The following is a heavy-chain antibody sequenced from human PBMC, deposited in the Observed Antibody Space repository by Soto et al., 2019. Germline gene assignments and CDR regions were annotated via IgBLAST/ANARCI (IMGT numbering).Heavy chain of an antibody. V-gene: IGHV1-2*04. Sequence: QVQLVQSGAEVKKPGASVKVSCKASGYTFTGYYMHWVRQAPGQGLEWMGWINPNSGGTNYAQKFQGWVTMTRDTSISTAYMELSRLRSDDTAVYYCARDKSLAAAGTSYYYYYMDVWGKGTTVTVSS. CDR2: INPNSGGT. CDR1: GYTFTGYY. D-gene: IGHD6-13*01. J-gene: IGHJ6*03. CDR3: ARDKSLAAAGTSYYYYYMDV.